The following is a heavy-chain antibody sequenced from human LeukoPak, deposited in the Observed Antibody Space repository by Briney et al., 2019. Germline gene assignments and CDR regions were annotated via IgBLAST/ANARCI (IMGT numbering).Heavy chain of an antibody. CDR2: IKQDGSQK. J-gene: IGHJ4*02. Sequence: GGSLRLSCAASGFTFSSHWMTWARQAPGKGLEWVANIKQDGSQKFYVDSVKGRFTISRDNAKNSLYLQMNSLRAEDTAVYYCGRNDYDWKGPFDYWGQGTLVTVSS. D-gene: IGHD4-17*01. V-gene: IGHV3-7*04. CDR3: GRNDYDWKGPFDY. CDR1: GFTFSSHW.